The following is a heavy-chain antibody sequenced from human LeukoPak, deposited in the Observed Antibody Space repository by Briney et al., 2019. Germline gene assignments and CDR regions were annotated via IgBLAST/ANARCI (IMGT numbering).Heavy chain of an antibody. CDR3: ARDDSVAGMDY. CDR1: GYPFTSYG. V-gene: IGHV1-18*01. J-gene: IGHJ4*02. CDR2: ISAYNGNT. D-gene: IGHD6-19*01. Sequence: ATVKVPCKASGYPFTSYGISWVRQAPGQGLECMGWISAYNGNTNYAQKLQGRVTMTTDTSTSTAYMELRSLRSDDTAVYFCARDDSVAGMDYWLQGTLATDCS.